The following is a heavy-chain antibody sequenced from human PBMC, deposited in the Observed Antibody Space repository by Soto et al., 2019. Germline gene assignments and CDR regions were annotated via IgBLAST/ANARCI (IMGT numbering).Heavy chain of an antibody. D-gene: IGHD4-17*01. J-gene: IGHJ3*02. Sequence: EVKRVESGGGVVRPGGSLGLSCVASGFTFDDFAMSWFRQVPGKGLEWVSGITWNGRNTGHVDSVKGRFTISRDNAKNSLYLQMNSLRAEDTAFYYCARVRAWLDGEYLGGDAFDIWGQGTMVTVSS. CDR1: GFTFDDFA. V-gene: IGHV3-20*04. CDR2: ITWNGRNT. CDR3: ARVRAWLDGEYLGGDAFDI.